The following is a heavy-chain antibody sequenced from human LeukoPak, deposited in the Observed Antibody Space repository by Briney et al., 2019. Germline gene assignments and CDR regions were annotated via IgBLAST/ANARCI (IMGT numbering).Heavy chain of an antibody. V-gene: IGHV5-51*01. CDR2: IWPDDSNI. J-gene: IGHJ4*02. CDR3: ARDGTRGYNYDY. CDR1: GYTFTGYY. D-gene: IGHD5-24*01. Sequence: KVSCKASGYTFTGYYMHWVRQMPGKGLEWMGMIWPDDSNIKYSPSFQGQVTISADKSIRTVYLQWNSLKASDTAIYYCARDGTRGYNYDYWGQGTLVTVSS.